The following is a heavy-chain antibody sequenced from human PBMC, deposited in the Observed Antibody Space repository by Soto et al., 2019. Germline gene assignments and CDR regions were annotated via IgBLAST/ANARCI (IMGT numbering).Heavy chain of an antibody. V-gene: IGHV3-33*01. CDR2: IWYDGSNK. D-gene: IGHD5-18*01. J-gene: IGHJ6*02. CDR3: ARDRGYSYYYGMDV. Sequence: GGSLRLSCAASGFTFSSYGMHWVRQAPGKGLEWVAVIWYDGSNKYYADSVKGRFTISRDNSKNTLYLQMNSLRAEDTAVYYCARDRGYSYYYGMDVWGQGTTVTVSS. CDR1: GFTFSSYG.